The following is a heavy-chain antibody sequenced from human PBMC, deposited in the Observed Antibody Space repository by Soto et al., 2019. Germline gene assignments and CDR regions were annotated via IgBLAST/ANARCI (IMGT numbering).Heavy chain of an antibody. CDR1: GFTFSDYY. J-gene: IGHJ4*02. D-gene: IGHD3-16*01. CDR3: ARGISFGGVLSYFDY. CDR2: ISSSSSYT. V-gene: IGHV3-11*06. Sequence: GGSLRLSCAASGFTFSDYYMSWIRQAPGKGLEWVSYISSSSSYTNYADSVKGRFTISRDNAKNSLYLQMNSLRAEDTAVYYCARGISFGGVLSYFDYWGQGTLVTVSS.